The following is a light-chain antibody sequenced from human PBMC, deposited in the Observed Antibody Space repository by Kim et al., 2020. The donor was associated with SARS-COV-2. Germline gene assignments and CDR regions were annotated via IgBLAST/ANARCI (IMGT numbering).Light chain of an antibody. V-gene: IGLV1-51*01. CDR3: GTWDSSLSGLV. J-gene: IGLJ3*02. Sequence: GQKVTISCSGSSSNIGNNYVSWYQQLPGTAPNLLIYDNNKRPSGIPDRFSGSKSGTSATLGITGLQTGDEADYYCGTWDSSLSGLVFGGGTKLTVL. CDR1: SSNIGNNY. CDR2: DNN.